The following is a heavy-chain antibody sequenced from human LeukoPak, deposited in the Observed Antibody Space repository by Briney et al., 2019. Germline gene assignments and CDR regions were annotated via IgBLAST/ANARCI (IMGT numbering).Heavy chain of an antibody. Sequence: ASVKVSCKASGYTFTGHYMHWVRQAPGQRLEWMGWINPNSGGTNYAQKFQGRVTMTRDTSISTAYMELSRLRSDDTAVYYCARAPFYYDSSGYYRYWGQGTLVTVSS. D-gene: IGHD3-22*01. CDR1: GYTFTGHY. CDR3: ARAPFYYDSSGYYRY. V-gene: IGHV1-2*02. J-gene: IGHJ4*02. CDR2: INPNSGGT.